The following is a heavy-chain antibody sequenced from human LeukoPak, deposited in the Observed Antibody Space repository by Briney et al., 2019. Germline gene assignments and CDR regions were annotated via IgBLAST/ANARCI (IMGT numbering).Heavy chain of an antibody. D-gene: IGHD3-10*01. CDR2: ISGSGGST. Sequence: GGSLRLSCAASGFTFSSYGMSWVRQAPGKGLEWVSAISGSGGSTYYADSAKGRFTISRDNSKNTLYLQMNSLRAEDTAVYYCAKYLVGSGSSFDYWGQGTLVTVSS. V-gene: IGHV3-23*01. CDR1: GFTFSSYG. J-gene: IGHJ4*02. CDR3: AKYLVGSGSSFDY.